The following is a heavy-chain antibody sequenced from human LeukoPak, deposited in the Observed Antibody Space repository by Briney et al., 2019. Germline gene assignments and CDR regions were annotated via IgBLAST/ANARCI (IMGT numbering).Heavy chain of an antibody. CDR3: AKDNVAVAGASAAFDY. CDR2: ISWNSGSI. J-gene: IGHJ4*02. CDR1: GFTFDDYA. Sequence: GGSLRLSCAASGFTFDDYAMHWVRQAPGKGLEWVSGISWNSGSIGYADSVKGRFTISRDNAMNSLYLQMNSLRAEDTALYYCAKDNVAVAGASAAFDYWGQGTLVTVSS. D-gene: IGHD6-19*01. V-gene: IGHV3-9*01.